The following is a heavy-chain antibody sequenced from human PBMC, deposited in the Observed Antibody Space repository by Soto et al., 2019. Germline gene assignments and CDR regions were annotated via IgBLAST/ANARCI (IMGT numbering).Heavy chain of an antibody. CDR1: GGSFSGYY. CDR3: ARGISPARPRKPYYYYYMDV. D-gene: IGHD2-2*01. CDR2: INHSGST. J-gene: IGHJ6*03. Sequence: SETLSLTCAVYGGSFSGYYWSWIRQPPGKGLEWIGEINHSGSTNYNPSLKSRVTISVDTSKNQFSLKLSSVTAADTAVYYCARGISPARPRKPYYYYYMDVWGKGTTVTVSS. V-gene: IGHV4-34*01.